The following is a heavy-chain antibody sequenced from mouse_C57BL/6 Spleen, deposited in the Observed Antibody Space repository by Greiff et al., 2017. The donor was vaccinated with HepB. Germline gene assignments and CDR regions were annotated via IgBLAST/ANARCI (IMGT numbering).Heavy chain of an antibody. CDR2: INPNNGGT. V-gene: IGHV1-18*01. CDR1: GYTFTDYN. D-gene: IGHD1-1*01. CDR3: ARSIYYYGSDWYFDV. J-gene: IGHJ1*03. Sequence: VQLQQSGPELVKPGASVKIPCMASGYTFTDYNMDWVKQSHGKSLEWIGDINPNNGGTIYNQKFKGKATLTVDKSSSTAYMELRSLTSEDTAVYYCARSIYYYGSDWYFDVWGTGTTVTVSS.